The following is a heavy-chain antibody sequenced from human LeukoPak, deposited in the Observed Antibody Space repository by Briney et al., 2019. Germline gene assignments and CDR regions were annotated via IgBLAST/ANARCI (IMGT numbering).Heavy chain of an antibody. J-gene: IGHJ3*02. D-gene: IGHD2-21*02. CDR1: GFTFGSYS. CDR3: ASKGAAYCGGDCYAFDI. Sequence: GGSLRLSCAASGFTFGSYSMNWVRQAPGTGLEWVSFISRTSSTIYYADSVTGRFTISRDNAKNSLYLQMNSLRDEDTAVYYCASKGAAYCGGDCYAFDIWGQGTMVTVSS. V-gene: IGHV3-48*02. CDR2: ISRTSSTI.